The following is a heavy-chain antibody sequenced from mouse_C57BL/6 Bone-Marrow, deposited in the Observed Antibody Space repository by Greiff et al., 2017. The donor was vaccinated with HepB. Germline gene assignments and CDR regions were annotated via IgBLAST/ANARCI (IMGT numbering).Heavy chain of an antibody. CDR1: GFSLTSYG. CDR3: AKKNYNLLWLRPYYFDY. Sequence: VQLQQSGPGLVQPSQSLSITCTVSGFSLTSYGVHWVRQSPGKGLEWLGVIWRGGSTDYNAAFMSRLSITKDNSKSQVFFKMNSLQADDTAIYYCAKKNYNLLWLRPYYFDYWGQGTTLTVSS. V-gene: IGHV2-5*01. CDR2: IWRGGST. D-gene: IGHD2-2*01. J-gene: IGHJ2*01.